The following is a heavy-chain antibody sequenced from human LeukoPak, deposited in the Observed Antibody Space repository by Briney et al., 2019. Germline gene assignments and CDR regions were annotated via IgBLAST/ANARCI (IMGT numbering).Heavy chain of an antibody. CDR1: GCTFNTYA. D-gene: IGHD2-15*01. V-gene: IGHV3-64*01. Sequence: GGSLRLSCAASGCTFNTYAMHWVRQTPGKGLEYVSAISTNGGGTYYANSVKGRFTISRDNSKNTLYPQMGSLRAEDMAVYYCGRYYSGDSCYSGYDYWGQGTLVTVSS. J-gene: IGHJ4*02. CDR3: GRYYSGDSCYSGYDY. CDR2: ISTNGGGT.